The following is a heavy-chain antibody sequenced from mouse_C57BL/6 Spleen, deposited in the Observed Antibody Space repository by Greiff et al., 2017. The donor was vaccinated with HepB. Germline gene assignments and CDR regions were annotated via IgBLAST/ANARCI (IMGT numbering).Heavy chain of an antibody. CDR1: GFNIKDDY. V-gene: IGHV14-4*01. D-gene: IGHD2-3*01. J-gene: IGHJ3*01. Sequence: VQLQQSGAELVRPGASVKLSCTASGFNIKDDYMHWVKQSPEQGLEWIGWIYPENGDTEYASKFQGKATITADTSSNTAYLQLSSLTSEDTAVYYCTRFFDGYYEAYWGQGTLVTVSA. CDR2: IYPENGDT. CDR3: TRFFDGYYEAY.